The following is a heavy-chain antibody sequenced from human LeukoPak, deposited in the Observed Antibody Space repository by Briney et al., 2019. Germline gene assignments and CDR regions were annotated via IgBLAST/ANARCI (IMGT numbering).Heavy chain of an antibody. Sequence: SVKVSCKASGGTFTSYAISWVRQAPGQGLEWMGGIIPIFGTANYAQKFQGRVTITPDESTSTAYMELSSLRSEDTAVYYCARVYYYDSSGYYDAFDIWGQGTMVTVS. CDR3: ARVYYYDSSGYYDAFDI. V-gene: IGHV1-69*01. J-gene: IGHJ3*02. CDR1: GGTFTSYA. CDR2: IIPIFGTA. D-gene: IGHD3-22*01.